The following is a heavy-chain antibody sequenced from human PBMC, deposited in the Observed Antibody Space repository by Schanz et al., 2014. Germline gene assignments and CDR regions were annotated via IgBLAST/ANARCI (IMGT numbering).Heavy chain of an antibody. Sequence: QVQLVQSGGEVKKPGSSVKVSCKASGYTFTSYDINWVRQATGQGLEWMGWMNSKTGNTGYAQRFQGRVTMTRNTSITTAYLELSSLRSRDTAVYYCTKGRTFGRWGQGTLVTVSS. J-gene: IGHJ4*02. CDR1: GYTFTSYD. D-gene: IGHD3-16*01. CDR3: TKGRTFGR. CDR2: MNSKTGNT. V-gene: IGHV1-8*01.